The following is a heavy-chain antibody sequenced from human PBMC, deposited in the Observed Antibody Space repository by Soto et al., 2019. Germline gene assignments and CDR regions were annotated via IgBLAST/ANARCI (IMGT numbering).Heavy chain of an antibody. V-gene: IGHV3-66*01. CDR1: GFTVNNNY. CDR2: IYSGGGT. CDR3: STAPGVFDY. D-gene: IGHD4-17*01. J-gene: IGHJ4*02. Sequence: EVQLVESGGGLVQPGGSLRLSCAASGFTVNNNYVSWVRQAPGKGLEWVSAIYSGGGTYYADSVKGRFTISRDNSKNTLYLQMNSLRAEDTAVYYCSTAPGVFDYWGQGTLVTVSS.